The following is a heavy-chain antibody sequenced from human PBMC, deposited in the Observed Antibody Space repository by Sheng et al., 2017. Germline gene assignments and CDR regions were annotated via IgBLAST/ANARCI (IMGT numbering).Heavy chain of an antibody. V-gene: IGHV3-30*01. Sequence: QVQLVESGGGRGPALGGPLRLSCAASGFTFSSYAMHWVRQAPGKGLEWVAVISYDGSNKYYADSVKGRFTISRDNSKNTLYLQMNSLRAEDTAVYYCAREFAEWYNWNAPDTYNWFDPWGRGNPGHRLL. CDR2: ISYDGSNK. D-gene: IGHD1-20*01. CDR3: AREFAEWYNWNAPDTYNWFDP. J-gene: IGHJ5*02. CDR1: GFTFSSYA.